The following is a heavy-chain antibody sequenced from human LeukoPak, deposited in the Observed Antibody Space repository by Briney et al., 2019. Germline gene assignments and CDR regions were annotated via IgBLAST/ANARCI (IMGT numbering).Heavy chain of an antibody. CDR1: GASINSGSNY. D-gene: IGHD3-9*01. V-gene: IGHV4-39*07. Sequence: PSETLSLTCRVSGASINSGSNYWGWIRQPPGKTLEWIGSIYSSGSTYYNPSLKSRVIIMIDTPKNHFSLTLSSVTAADTAVYYCARSAGYGLVGIWGQGTMVTVSS. CDR2: IYSSGST. CDR3: ARSAGYGLVGI. J-gene: IGHJ3*02.